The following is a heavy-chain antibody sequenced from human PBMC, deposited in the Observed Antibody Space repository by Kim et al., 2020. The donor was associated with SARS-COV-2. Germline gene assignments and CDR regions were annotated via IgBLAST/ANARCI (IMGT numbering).Heavy chain of an antibody. CDR2: ILYPSNTE. CDR1: AFSFSTYS. J-gene: IGHJ6*02. V-gene: IGHV3-48*04. CDR3: ATYGMDV. Sequence: GGSLRLSCEASAFSFSTYSMNWVRQAPGKGLEWVSSILYPSNTEYYADSVRGRFTISRDNAKSSLYLQINSLRVEDTAVYYCATYGMDVWGQGTTVTVSS.